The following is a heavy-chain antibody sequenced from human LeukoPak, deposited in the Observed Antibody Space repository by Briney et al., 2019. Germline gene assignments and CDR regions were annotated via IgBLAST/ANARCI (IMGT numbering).Heavy chain of an antibody. Sequence: GGSLRLSCAASGFTFSSYAMSWVRQAPGKGLEWVSAISGSGGSTYYADSVKGRFTISRDNSKNTLYLQMNSLRAEDTAVYYCAKDLGRYYDFWSGYYTDPYYYYGMDVWGQGTTVTVSS. V-gene: IGHV3-23*01. CDR1: GFTFSSYA. D-gene: IGHD3-3*01. J-gene: IGHJ6*02. CDR3: AKDLGRYYDFWSGYYTDPYYYYGMDV. CDR2: ISGSGGST.